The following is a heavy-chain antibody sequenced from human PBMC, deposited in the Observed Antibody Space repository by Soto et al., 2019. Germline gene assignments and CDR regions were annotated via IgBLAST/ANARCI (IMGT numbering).Heavy chain of an antibody. CDR2: ITPSGAHT. V-gene: IGHV3-23*01. CDR3: ARGDRGGSGSPASYYYSGLDV. Sequence: GGSLRLSCAASGFTFSNYAMTWVRQAPGKGLEWVSSITPSGAHTQYADTVKGRFTISRDNSKNTLYLQMNSLRAEDTGLYYCARGDRGGSGSPASYYYSGLDVWGQGTTVTVSS. J-gene: IGHJ6*02. CDR1: GFTFSNYA. D-gene: IGHD3-10*01.